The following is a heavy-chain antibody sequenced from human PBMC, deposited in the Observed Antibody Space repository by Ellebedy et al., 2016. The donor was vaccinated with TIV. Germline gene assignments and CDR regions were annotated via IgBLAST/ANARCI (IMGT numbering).Heavy chain of an antibody. D-gene: IGHD3-16*02. J-gene: IGHJ4*02. Sequence: PGGSLRLSCAASGFTFINYDMHWVRQRTGKGLEWVSGIGTAGDTYYSGSVKGRFTISREDAKKSLDLQMNSLRAGDTAVYYCARGLFGSSYPVWGQGILVTVSS. CDR1: GFTFINYD. CDR3: ARGLFGSSYPV. V-gene: IGHV3-13*01. CDR2: IGTAGDT.